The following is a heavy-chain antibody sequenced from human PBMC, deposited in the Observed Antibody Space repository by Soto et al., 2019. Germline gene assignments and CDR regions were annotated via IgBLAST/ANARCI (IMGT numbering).Heavy chain of an antibody. CDR1: GYSFTNYW. V-gene: IGHV5-51*01. Sequence: GESLKISCKGSGYSFTNYWIGWVRQMPGKGLEWMGIIYPGDSDTRYSPSFQGQVTISADKSISTAYLQWSSLKASDTAMYYYARGVDTAMGTSYYFDYWGQGTLVTVSS. CDR3: ARGVDTAMGTSYYFDY. CDR2: IYPGDSDT. D-gene: IGHD5-18*01. J-gene: IGHJ4*02.